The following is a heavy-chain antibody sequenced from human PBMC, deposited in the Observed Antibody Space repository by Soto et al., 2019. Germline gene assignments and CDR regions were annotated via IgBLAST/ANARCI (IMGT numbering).Heavy chain of an antibody. CDR2: IYDSGSS. CDR3: PREKGYISGPKNFDY. CDR1: GASISSGDYF. J-gene: IGHJ4*02. Sequence: PSETLSLTCTVSGASISSGDYFWSWIRQSPGKGLEWIGYIYDSGSSYYNPSLKSRVTMSVDTSKNQFSLKLSSVTAADTAVYYCPREKGYISGPKNFDYWGQGTLVTVSS. V-gene: IGHV4-30-4*01. D-gene: IGHD5-12*01.